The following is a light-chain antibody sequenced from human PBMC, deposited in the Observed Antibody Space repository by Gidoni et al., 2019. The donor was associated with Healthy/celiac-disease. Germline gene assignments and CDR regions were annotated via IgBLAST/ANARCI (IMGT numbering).Light chain of an antibody. Sequence: QSALTQPASVSGSPGQSITNSCTGTSSAVGGYTYVSWYQQHPGKAPKLMIYDVSNRPSGVSNRFSGSKSGNTASLTISGLQAEDEADYYCSSYTSSSTLGVVFGGGTKLTVL. CDR3: SSYTSSSTLGVV. J-gene: IGLJ2*01. V-gene: IGLV2-14*03. CDR2: DVS. CDR1: SSAVGGYTY.